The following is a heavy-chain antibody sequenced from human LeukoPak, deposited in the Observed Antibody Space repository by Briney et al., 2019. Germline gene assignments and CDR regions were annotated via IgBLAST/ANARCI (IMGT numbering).Heavy chain of an antibody. CDR2: IYPGDSDT. Sequence: GESLKISCKGSGYSFTSYWIGWVRQMPGKGLEWMGIIYPGDSDTRYSPSLQGQVTISADKSISTAYLQWSSLKASDTAMYYCARIDSSGYYKHERFDYWGQGTLVTVSS. CDR1: GYSFTSYW. CDR3: ARIDSSGYYKHERFDY. V-gene: IGHV5-51*01. J-gene: IGHJ4*02. D-gene: IGHD3-22*01.